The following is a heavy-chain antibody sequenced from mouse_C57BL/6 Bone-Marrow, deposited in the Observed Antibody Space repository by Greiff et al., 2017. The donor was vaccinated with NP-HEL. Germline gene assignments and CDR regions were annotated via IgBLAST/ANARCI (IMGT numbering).Heavy chain of an antibody. V-gene: IGHV1-69*01. Sequence: QVQLQQPGAELVLPGASVKLSCKASGYTFTRYCMPWVKQRPGQGLEWIGEIDPSDSYTNSNQQFKGNSTLTVDKSSSTASMQSSSLTSEESSVYYCARGGYYSNYYAMDYRGQGTSVTVSA. D-gene: IGHD2-12*01. CDR1: GYTFTRYC. J-gene: IGHJ4*01. CDR2: IDPSDSYT. CDR3: ARGGYYSNYYAMDY.